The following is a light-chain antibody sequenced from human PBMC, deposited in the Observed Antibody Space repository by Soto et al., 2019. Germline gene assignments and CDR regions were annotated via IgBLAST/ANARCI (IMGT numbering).Light chain of an antibody. J-gene: IGLJ1*01. CDR2: EVT. V-gene: IGLV2-14*01. Sequence: QSVLTQPASLSGSPGQSITISCTGTISDVGAYGYVSWYQQHPGKAPQLMIYEVTNRPSGISYRFSGSKSGNTASLTISGLQAEDEADYYCSSYSSSSPIYVFGTGTKVTVL. CDR1: ISDVGAYGY. CDR3: SSYSSSSPIYV.